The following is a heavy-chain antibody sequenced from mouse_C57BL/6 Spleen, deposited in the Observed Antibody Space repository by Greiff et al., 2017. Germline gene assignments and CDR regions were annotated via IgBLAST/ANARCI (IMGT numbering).Heavy chain of an antibody. CDR1: GFTFSDYY. CDR3: ARDGGDVYAMDY. V-gene: IGHV5-16*01. J-gene: IGHJ4*01. CDR2: INYDGSST. Sequence: EVMLVESEGGLVQPGSSMKLSCTASGFTFSDYYMAWVRQVPEKGLEWVANINYDGSSTYYLDSLKSRFIISRDNAKNILYLQMSSLKSEDTATYYCARDGGDVYAMDYWGQGTSVTVSS.